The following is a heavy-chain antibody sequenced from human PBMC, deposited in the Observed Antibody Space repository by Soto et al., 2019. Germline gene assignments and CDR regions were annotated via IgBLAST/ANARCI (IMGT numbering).Heavy chain of an antibody. Sequence: AGSLTLSCEASGVTYSSFAMSWVRQAPGKGLEWVSAISGSGGSTYYADSVKGRFTISRDNSKNTLYLQMNSLRAEDTAVYYCAKDPLGYNWRGNWFDPWGQGTLVTVSS. D-gene: IGHD1-20*01. CDR1: GVTYSSFA. J-gene: IGHJ5*02. V-gene: IGHV3-23*01. CDR3: AKDPLGYNWRGNWFDP. CDR2: ISGSGGST.